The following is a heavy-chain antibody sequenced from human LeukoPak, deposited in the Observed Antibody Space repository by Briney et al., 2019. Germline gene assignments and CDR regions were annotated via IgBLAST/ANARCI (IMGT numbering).Heavy chain of an antibody. CDR3: ARDYGSGSPPFDY. CDR1: GFTFSTYA. D-gene: IGHD3-10*01. CDR2: ISGSSDYI. J-gene: IGHJ4*02. Sequence: GGSLRLSCAASGFTFSTYAMNWVRQAPGKGLEWVSSISGSSDYIYYADSVKGRFTISRDNAKNSLYLQMNSLRAEDTAVYYFARDYGSGSPPFDYWGQGTLVTVSS. V-gene: IGHV3-21*01.